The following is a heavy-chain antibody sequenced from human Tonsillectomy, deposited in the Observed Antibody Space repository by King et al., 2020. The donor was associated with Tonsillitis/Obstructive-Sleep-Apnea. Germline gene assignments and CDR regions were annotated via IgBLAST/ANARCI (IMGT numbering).Heavy chain of an antibody. CDR1: GYSFTNYW. CDR2: IYPGDSET. CDR3: AMYYVIRYFDPPDF. D-gene: IGHD3-9*01. V-gene: IGHV5-51*01. Sequence: QLVQSGAEVKKPGESLKISRKGSGYSFTNYWIGWVRQMPGKGLEWMGIIYPGDSETKYSPSFQGQVTISADKSISTAYLQWRSHKASDTAMYYCAMYYVIRYFDPPDFWGQGTLVTVSS. J-gene: IGHJ4*02.